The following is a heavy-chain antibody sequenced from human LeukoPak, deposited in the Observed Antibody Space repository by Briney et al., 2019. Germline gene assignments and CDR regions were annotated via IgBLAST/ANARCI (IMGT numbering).Heavy chain of an antibody. D-gene: IGHD1-26*01. Sequence: GGSLRLSCAASGFTFSSYGMHWVRQAPGKGLEWVAFIRYDGSNKYYADSVKGRFTISRDNAKNSLFLQLNSLRAEDTAFYYCAKDKGSGGSWNDNWLDPWGQGTLVTVSS. V-gene: IGHV3-30*02. CDR3: AKDKGSGGSWNDNWLDP. J-gene: IGHJ5*02. CDR2: IRYDGSNK. CDR1: GFTFSSYG.